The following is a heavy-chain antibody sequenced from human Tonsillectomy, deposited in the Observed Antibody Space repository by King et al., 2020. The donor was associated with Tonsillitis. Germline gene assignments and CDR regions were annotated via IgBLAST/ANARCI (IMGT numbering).Heavy chain of an antibody. J-gene: IGHJ3*02. CDR2: ISSRSSTI. V-gene: IGHV3-48*02. CDR3: ARYGGGNSHAFDI. CDR1: S. Sequence: SINWVLQAPGNGLDWVSCISSRSSTIYYADSVKGRFTISRDNPKTSLYLQMNSLIYEDTAMYYCARYGGGNSHAFDIWGQGTMVTVSS. D-gene: IGHD4-23*01.